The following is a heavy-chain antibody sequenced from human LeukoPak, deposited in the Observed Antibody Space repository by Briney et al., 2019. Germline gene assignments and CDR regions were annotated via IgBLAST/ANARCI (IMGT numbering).Heavy chain of an antibody. CDR2: ISGSGGST. Sequence: GGFLRLSCAASGFTFSSYAMSWVRQAPGKGLEWVSAISGSGGSTYYADSVKGRFTISRDNSKNTLYLQMNSLRAEDTAVYYCAKEAVVTSLKLAWYFDLWGRGTLVTVSS. CDR3: AKEAVVTSLKLAWYFDL. CDR1: GFTFSSYA. J-gene: IGHJ2*01. D-gene: IGHD4-11*01. V-gene: IGHV3-23*01.